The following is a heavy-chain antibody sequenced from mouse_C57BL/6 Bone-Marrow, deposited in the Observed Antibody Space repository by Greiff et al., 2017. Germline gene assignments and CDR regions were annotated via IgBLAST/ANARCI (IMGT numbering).Heavy chain of an antibody. CDR2: IDPSDSYT. V-gene: IGHV1-69*01. J-gene: IGHJ3*01. D-gene: IGHD2-4*01. CDR1: GYTFTSYW. CDR3: AREGGLRPWFAY. Sequence: QVQLQQSGAELVMPGASVKLSCKASGYTFTSYWMHWVKQRPGQGLEWIGEIDPSDSYTNYNQKFKGKSTLTVDTSSSTAYMQLSSLTSEDSAVYYCAREGGLRPWFAYWGQGTLVTVSA.